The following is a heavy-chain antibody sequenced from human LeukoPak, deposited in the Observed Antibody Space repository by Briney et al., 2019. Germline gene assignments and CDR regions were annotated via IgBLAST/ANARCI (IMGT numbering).Heavy chain of an antibody. CDR3: AKDFLGPVVPAAMDY. V-gene: IGHV3-30*04. CDR1: GFTFSSYA. D-gene: IGHD2-2*01. J-gene: IGHJ4*02. Sequence: PGGSLRLSCAASGFTFSSYAMHWVRQAPGKGLEGVAVISYDGSNKYYADSVKGRFTTSRDNSKNTQYLQMNRLRAEDTAVYYCAKDFLGPVVPAAMDYWGQGTLVSVSS. CDR2: ISYDGSNK.